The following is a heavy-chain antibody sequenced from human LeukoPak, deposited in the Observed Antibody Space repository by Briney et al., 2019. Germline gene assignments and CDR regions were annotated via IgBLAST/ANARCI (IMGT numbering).Heavy chain of an antibody. J-gene: IGHJ4*02. CDR2: ISAYNGNT. D-gene: IGHD3-3*01. Sequence: GASVKVSCKASGYTFTSYGISWVRQAPGQGLEWMGWISAYNGNTNYAQKLQGRVTMTTDTSTSTAYMELRSLRSDDTAVYYCARVGAFWSGYSYPDYWGQGTLVTVSS. CDR3: ARVGAFWSGYSYPDY. V-gene: IGHV1-18*01. CDR1: GYTFTSYG.